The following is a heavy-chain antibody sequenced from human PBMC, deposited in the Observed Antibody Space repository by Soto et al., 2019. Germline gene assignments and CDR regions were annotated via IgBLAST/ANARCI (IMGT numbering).Heavy chain of an antibody. J-gene: IGHJ5*02. CDR3: ARTPDVINIPIVVVPAANRFDP. CDR2: VIPILGIA. CDR1: VCTFSRYT. V-gene: IGHV1-69*02. Sequence: SVNVSCKPSVCTFSRYTIIWVRQAAGKGLDWMGRVIPILGIANYAQKFQGRVTITADKSTSTAYMEVSSLRSEDTAVYYCARTPDVINIPIVVVPAANRFDPWGQGTLVTVSS. D-gene: IGHD2-2*01.